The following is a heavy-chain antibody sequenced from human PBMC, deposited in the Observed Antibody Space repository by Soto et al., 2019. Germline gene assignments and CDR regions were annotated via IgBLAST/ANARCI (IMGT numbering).Heavy chain of an antibody. CDR2: INPNSGGT. V-gene: IGHV1-2*04. J-gene: IGHJ6*02. Sequence: ASVKVSCKASGYTFTGYYMHWVRQAPGQGLEWMGWINPNSGGTNYAQKFQGWVTMTRDTSISTAYMELSRLRSDDTAVYYCARDGSVVGRLVNYYYGMDVWRQGTTVTVSS. CDR3: ARDGSVVGRLVNYYYGMDV. D-gene: IGHD2-15*01. CDR1: GYTFTGYY.